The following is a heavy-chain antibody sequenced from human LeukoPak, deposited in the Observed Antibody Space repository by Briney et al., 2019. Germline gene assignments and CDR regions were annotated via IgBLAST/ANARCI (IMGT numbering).Heavy chain of an antibody. CDR2: IYLSGST. Sequence: SETLSLTCTVSGDSISSSSYYWGWIRQPPGKGLEWIGSIYLSGSTYYNPSLKSRVTISVDTSKNQFSLKLSSVTAADTALYYCARVPTVTFFDYWGQGTLVTVSS. J-gene: IGHJ4*02. D-gene: IGHD4-17*01. CDR3: ARVPTVTFFDY. V-gene: IGHV4-39*07. CDR1: GDSISSSSYY.